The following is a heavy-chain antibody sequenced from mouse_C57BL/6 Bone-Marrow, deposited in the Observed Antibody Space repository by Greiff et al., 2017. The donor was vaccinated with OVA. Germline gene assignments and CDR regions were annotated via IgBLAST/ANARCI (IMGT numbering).Heavy chain of an antibody. Sequence: QVTLKECGPGILQPSQTLSLTCSFSGFSLTTFGMGVGWLRHPSGQGLEWLAHTWWDDDKYYNPALKSRLTIAKDTSNNQVFLKMANVDTADTARYYGARSGAYYFDYWGQGTTLTVSS. J-gene: IGHJ2*01. CDR3: ARSGAYYFDY. V-gene: IGHV8-8*01. CDR2: TWWDDDK. CDR1: GFSLTTFGMG.